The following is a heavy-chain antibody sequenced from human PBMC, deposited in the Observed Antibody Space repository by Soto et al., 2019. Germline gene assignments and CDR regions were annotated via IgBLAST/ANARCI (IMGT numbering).Heavy chain of an antibody. D-gene: IGHD3-22*01. Sequence: QVQLVESGGGLVKTSGSLRLACAASGFTFSDYYMSWVRQAPGKGLEWVSYISSSGNTIYYADSEKGRFTISRDNAKNSVYLQMNSLRAEDTALYFCAKMSSENYYDPVFSWGQGTLVTVSS. CDR1: GFTFSDYY. V-gene: IGHV3-11*01. J-gene: IGHJ4*02. CDR3: AKMSSENYYDPVFS. CDR2: ISSSGNTI.